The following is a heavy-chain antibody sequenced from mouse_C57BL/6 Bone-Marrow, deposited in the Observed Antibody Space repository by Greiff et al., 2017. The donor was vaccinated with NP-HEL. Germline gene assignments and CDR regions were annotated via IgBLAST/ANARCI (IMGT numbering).Heavy chain of an antibody. D-gene: IGHD1-1*01. CDR1: GYTFTSYW. J-gene: IGHJ1*03. Sequence: QVQLQQPGAELVKPGASVKLSCKASGYTFTSYWMQWVKQRPGQGLEWIGEIDPSDSYTNYNQKFKGKATLTVDTSSSTAYMQLSSLTSEDSAVYYCARVVYYCSSYEYFDVWGTGTTVTVSS. CDR2: IDPSDSYT. CDR3: ARVVYYCSSYEYFDV. V-gene: IGHV1-50*01.